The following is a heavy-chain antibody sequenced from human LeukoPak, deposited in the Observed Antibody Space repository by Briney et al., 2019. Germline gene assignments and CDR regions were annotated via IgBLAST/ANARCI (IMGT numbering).Heavy chain of an antibody. J-gene: IGHJ4*02. CDR3: AKDRIYADGLWDFDY. CDR1: GFTFSTYT. V-gene: IGHV3-23*01. Sequence: GGSLRLSCIASGFTFSTYTMSWVRQAPGEGLKWVSGILVHGGTYYADSVKGRFTISRDNSKNTLYLQMNSLRADDTAVYYCAKDRIYADGLWDFDYWGQGTLVTVSS. CDR2: ILVHGGT. D-gene: IGHD3-10*01.